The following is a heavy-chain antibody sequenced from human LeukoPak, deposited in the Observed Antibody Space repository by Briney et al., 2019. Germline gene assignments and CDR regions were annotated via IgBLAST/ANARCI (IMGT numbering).Heavy chain of an antibody. D-gene: IGHD3-9*01. V-gene: IGHV4-34*01. CDR1: GGSFSGYY. CDR3: ARGKRYFDFDY. CDR2: INHSGRT. Sequence: PSETLSLTCAVYGGSFSGYYWSWIRQPPGKGLEWIGEINHSGRTNYNPSLKSRVTISVDTSKNQFSLKLSSVTAADTAVYYCARGKRYFDFDYWGQGTLVTVSS. J-gene: IGHJ4*02.